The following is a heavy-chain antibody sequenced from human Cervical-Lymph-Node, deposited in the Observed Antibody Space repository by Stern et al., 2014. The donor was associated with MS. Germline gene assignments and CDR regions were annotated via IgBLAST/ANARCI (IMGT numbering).Heavy chain of an antibody. CDR2: VTPYFGTV. J-gene: IGHJ6*02. Sequence: VQLVESGAEVKKPGSSVKGSCQTSGGTFSSHAINWVRQAPGQGLEWMGGVTPYFGTVDYAQKFQGRLTITADESTNTAYMELSSLRSEDTAVYYCARDQIPYYYYGMDVWGQGTTVTVSS. CDR1: GGTFSSHA. V-gene: IGHV1-69*01. D-gene: IGHD2-2*02. CDR3: ARDQIPYYYYGMDV.